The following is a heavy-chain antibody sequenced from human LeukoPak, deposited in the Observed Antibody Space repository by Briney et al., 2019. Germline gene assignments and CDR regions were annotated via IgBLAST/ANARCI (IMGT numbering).Heavy chain of an antibody. CDR1: GGTFSSYA. V-gene: IGHV1-69*13. D-gene: IGHD1-26*01. Sequence: GASVKISCKASGGTFSSYAISWVRQAPGQGLEWMGGIIPIFGTANYAQKFQGRVTITADESTSTAYMELSSLRSEDTAVYYCATGATRSRYYYYGMDVWGQGTTVTVSS. J-gene: IGHJ6*02. CDR3: ATGATRSRYYYYGMDV. CDR2: IIPIFGTA.